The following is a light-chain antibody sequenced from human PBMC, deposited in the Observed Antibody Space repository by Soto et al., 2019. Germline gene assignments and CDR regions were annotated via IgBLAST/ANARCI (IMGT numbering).Light chain of an antibody. V-gene: IGKV1-5*01. CDR2: DAS. Sequence: DIQMTQSPSTLSASVGDRVTITCRASQSLNSLLAWYQQKPGRAPKLLIYDASTLESGVPSRFSGSGSGTEFTLTIISLQNDDFATYYCQQYSSNSSWTFGQGTKVDIK. CDR1: QSLNSL. CDR3: QQYSSNSSWT. J-gene: IGKJ1*01.